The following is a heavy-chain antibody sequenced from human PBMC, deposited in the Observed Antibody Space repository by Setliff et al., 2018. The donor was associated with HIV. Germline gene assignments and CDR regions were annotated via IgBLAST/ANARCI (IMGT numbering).Heavy chain of an antibody. V-gene: IGHV5-51*01. CDR2: IYPGDSDT. J-gene: IGHJ4*02. CDR1: GYSFTNYW. Sequence: GESLKISCKGSGYSFTNYWIAWLRQMPGKGLECMGIIYPGDSDTRYSPSFQGQVTISADKSINTAYLQWSSLKASDTAMYYCARHGQYGSGSYYNRPFDYWGQGTLVTVSS. D-gene: IGHD3-10*01. CDR3: ARHGQYGSGSYYNRPFDY.